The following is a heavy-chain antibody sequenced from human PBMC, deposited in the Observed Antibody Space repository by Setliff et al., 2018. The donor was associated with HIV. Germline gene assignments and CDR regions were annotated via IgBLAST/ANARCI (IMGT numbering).Heavy chain of an antibody. V-gene: IGHV1-2*06. CDR1: GYTFTAYY. D-gene: IGHD5-12*01. CDR3: AREFGAGIRQIVAGEFYYMDV. CDR2: INPNNGDT. J-gene: IGHJ6*03. Sequence: ASVKVSCKASGYTFTAYYLHWVRQAPGQGLEWMGRINPNNGDTNYALKFQGRVTMTRDTSISTAYMELSRLRSDDTAVYYCAREFGAGIRQIVAGEFYYMDVWGKGTTVTVSS.